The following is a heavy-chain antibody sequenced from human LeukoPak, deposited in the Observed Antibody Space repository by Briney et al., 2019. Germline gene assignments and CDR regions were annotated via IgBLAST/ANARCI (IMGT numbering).Heavy chain of an antibody. J-gene: IGHJ4*02. V-gene: IGHV4-38-2*02. CDR1: GYSISSGYY. D-gene: IGHD2-2*01. Sequence: SETLSLTCTVSGYSISSGYYWGWIRQPPGKGLEWIGSIYHSGSTYYNPSLKSRVTISVDTSKNQFSLKLSSVTAADTAVYYCASIPAAMGFFDYWGQGTLVTVSS. CDR2: IYHSGST. CDR3: ASIPAAMGFFDY.